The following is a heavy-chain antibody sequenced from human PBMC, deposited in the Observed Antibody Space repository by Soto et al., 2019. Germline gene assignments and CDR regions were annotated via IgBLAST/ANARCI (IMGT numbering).Heavy chain of an antibody. D-gene: IGHD6-6*01. Sequence: ASVKVSCKASGYTFTSYAMHWVRQAPGQRLEWMGWINAGNGNTKYSQKFQGRVTITRDTSASTAYMELSSLRSEDTAVYYCARNTQYSVNWFDPWGQGTLVTVSS. J-gene: IGHJ5*02. CDR2: INAGNGNT. CDR3: ARNTQYSVNWFDP. V-gene: IGHV1-3*01. CDR1: GYTFTSYA.